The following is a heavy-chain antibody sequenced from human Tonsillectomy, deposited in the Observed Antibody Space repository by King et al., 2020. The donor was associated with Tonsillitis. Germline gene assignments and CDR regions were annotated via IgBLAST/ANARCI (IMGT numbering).Heavy chain of an antibody. D-gene: IGHD2-21*01. CDR2: IRQDGSDI. V-gene: IGHV3-7*03. Sequence: DVQLVESGGGLVQLGGSLRLSCVVSGFTFRSYWMTWVRQPPGKAPEWVASIRQDGSDIYYVDSVKGRFTISRDNAKNSLFLQMNSLRVEDTAVYYCARELRVSYWGQGTLVTVSS. CDR1: GFTFRSYW. J-gene: IGHJ4*02. CDR3: ARELRVSY.